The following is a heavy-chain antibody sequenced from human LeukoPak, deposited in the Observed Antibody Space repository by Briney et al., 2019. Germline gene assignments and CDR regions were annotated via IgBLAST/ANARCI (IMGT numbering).Heavy chain of an antibody. Sequence: SETLSLTCTVSGGSISSYYWSWIRQPPGKGLEWIGYIYTSGSTNYNPSLKSRVTMSVDTSKNQFSLKLSSVTAADTAVYYCARGRYCSADICSGGDAFDIWGQGTMVSVSS. V-gene: IGHV4-4*09. CDR1: GGSISSYY. D-gene: IGHD2-15*01. J-gene: IGHJ3*02. CDR2: IYTSGST. CDR3: ARGRYCSADICSGGDAFDI.